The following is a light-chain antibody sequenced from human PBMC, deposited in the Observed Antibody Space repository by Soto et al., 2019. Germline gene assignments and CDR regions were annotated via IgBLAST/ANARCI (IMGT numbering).Light chain of an antibody. Sequence: ELVMTQSPGTLSVSPGERATLSCRASQSVSSNLAWYQQKPGQAPRLLIYGASTRATGIPARFSGSGSGTEFTLTISSLQSEDFAAYSCQQYNDWPPTFGQGTKVDIK. J-gene: IGKJ1*01. V-gene: IGKV3-15*01. CDR2: GAS. CDR3: QQYNDWPPT. CDR1: QSVSSN.